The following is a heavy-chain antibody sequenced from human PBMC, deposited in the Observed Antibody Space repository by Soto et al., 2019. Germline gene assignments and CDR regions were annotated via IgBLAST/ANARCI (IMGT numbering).Heavy chain of an antibody. CDR1: GFTFSSYA. Sequence: VGSLGLSCAGSGFTFSSYAMHWVRQAPGKGLEWVAVISYDGNNKYYADSVKGRFTISRDNSKNTLYLQMNSLRAEDTAVYYCAKTDRKLPLWFTIGDVWGQGTTVTVSS. CDR2: ISYDGNNK. D-gene: IGHD3-10*01. J-gene: IGHJ6*02. V-gene: IGHV3-30*18. CDR3: AKTDRKLPLWFTIGDV.